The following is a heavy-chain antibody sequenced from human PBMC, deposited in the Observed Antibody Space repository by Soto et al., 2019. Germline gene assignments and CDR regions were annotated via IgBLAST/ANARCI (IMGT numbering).Heavy chain of an antibody. D-gene: IGHD3-3*01. CDR1: GFTFSDYY. CDR2: ISSSSSYT. J-gene: IGHJ4*02. Sequence: PGGSLRLSCAASGFTFSDYYMSWIRQAPGKGLEWVSYISSSSSYTNYADSVKGRFTIARDNAKNTLYLQMNSLRAEDTAVYYCAKVGMVLRFLEPAAGWGQGTLVTVSS. CDR3: AKVGMVLRFLEPAAG. V-gene: IGHV3-11*05.